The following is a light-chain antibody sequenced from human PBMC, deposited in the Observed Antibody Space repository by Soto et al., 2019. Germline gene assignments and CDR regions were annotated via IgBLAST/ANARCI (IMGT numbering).Light chain of an antibody. V-gene: IGLV1-51*02. CDR3: GTWDSSLGYV. Sequence: QSVLTQPPSVSAAPGQKVTISCSGSSSNIGNNYVSWYQQLPGTAPKLLIYENNKRPSGIPDRFSGSKSGTSATLGITGLQTGDEADYYCGTWDSSLGYVFGTGTKLTAL. J-gene: IGLJ1*01. CDR2: ENN. CDR1: SSNIGNNY.